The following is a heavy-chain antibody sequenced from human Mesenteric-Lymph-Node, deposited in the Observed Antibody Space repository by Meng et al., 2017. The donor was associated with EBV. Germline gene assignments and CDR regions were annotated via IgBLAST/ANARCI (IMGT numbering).Heavy chain of an antibody. CDR1: GGPLSGYY. CDR3: VGDQFNIRWYKY. CDR2: ITHSGST. D-gene: IGHD1-14*01. V-gene: IGHV4-34*01. J-gene: IGHJ4*02. Sequence: QVQSQEGGAGLLKPSETLSLTCAVYGGPLSGYYWSWIRQPPGKGLEWIGEITHSGSTNYNPSLKGRVTISVDTSKNQFSLKLKSVTATDTAVYYCVGDQFNIRWYKYWGQGTLVTVSS.